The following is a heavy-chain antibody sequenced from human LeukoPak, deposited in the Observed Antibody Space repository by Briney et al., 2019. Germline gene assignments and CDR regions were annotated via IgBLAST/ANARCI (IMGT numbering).Heavy chain of an antibody. J-gene: IGHJ4*02. V-gene: IGHV1-69*13. Sequence: ASVKVSCKASGGTFSSYAISWVRQAPGQGLEWMGGIIPIFGTANYAQKFQGRVTITADESTSTAYMELSSLRSEDTAVYYCAREIRGYSNFDYWGQGTLVTVSS. CDR2: IIPIFGTA. CDR3: AREIRGYSNFDY. CDR1: GGTFSSYA. D-gene: IGHD5-18*01.